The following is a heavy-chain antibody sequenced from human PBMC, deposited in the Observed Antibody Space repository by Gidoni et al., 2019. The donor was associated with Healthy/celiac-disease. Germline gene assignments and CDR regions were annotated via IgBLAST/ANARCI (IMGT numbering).Heavy chain of an antibody. CDR3: ARDYCSSTSCYSTYYYYYMDV. D-gene: IGHD2-2*02. CDR2: ISYDGSNK. J-gene: IGHJ6*03. Sequence: QVQLVASGGGVVQPGRSLRLSCAASGFTFSSYAMHWVRQAPGKGLEWVAVISYDGSNKYYADSVKGRFTISRDNSKNTLYLQMNSLRAEDTAVYYCARDYCSSTSCYSTYYYYYMDVWGKGTTVTVSS. CDR1: GFTFSSYA. V-gene: IGHV3-30-3*01.